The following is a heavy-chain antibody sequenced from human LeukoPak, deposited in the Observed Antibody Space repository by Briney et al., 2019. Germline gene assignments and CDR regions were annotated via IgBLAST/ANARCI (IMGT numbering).Heavy chain of an antibody. D-gene: IGHD3-10*01. CDR3: ARVLITMVRGVISYYYYGMDV. CDR1: GGSFSSGSYY. CDR2: IYYSGST. V-gene: IGHV4-61*01. Sequence: SETLSLTCTVSGGSFSSGSYYWSWIRQPPGKGLEWIVYIYYSGSTNYNPSLKSRVTISVDTSKNQFSLKLSSVTAADTAVYYCARVLITMVRGVISYYYYGMDVWGKGTTVTVSS. J-gene: IGHJ6*04.